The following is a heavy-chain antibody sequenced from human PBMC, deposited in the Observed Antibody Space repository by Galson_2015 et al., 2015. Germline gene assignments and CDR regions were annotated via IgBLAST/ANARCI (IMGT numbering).Heavy chain of an antibody. CDR3: ARHYAEDYGDYDAFHI. V-gene: IGHV3-48*01. D-gene: IGHD4-17*01. CDR1: GFIFSNYR. J-gene: IGHJ3*02. Sequence: SLRLSCAASGFIFSNYRMNWVRQAPGKGLEWLSYISSSSTIIYYADSVKGRFTISRDNAKNSLFLQMNSLRGVDTAVYYCARHYAEDYGDYDAFHIWGQGTMVTVSS. CDR2: ISSSSTII.